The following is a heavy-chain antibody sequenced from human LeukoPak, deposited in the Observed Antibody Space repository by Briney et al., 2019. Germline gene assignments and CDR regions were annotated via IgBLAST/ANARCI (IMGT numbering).Heavy chain of an antibody. CDR1: GLTFSSYA. V-gene: IGHV3-23*01. CDR3: AKKSSKWELLRGGYFDY. J-gene: IGHJ4*02. Sequence: GGSLRLSCAASGLTFSSYAMSWVRQAPGKGPEWVSAISGSGGSTYYADSVKGRFTISRDNSKNTLYLQMNSLRAEDTAVYYCAKKSSKWELLRGGYFDYWGQGTLVTVSS. D-gene: IGHD1-26*01. CDR2: ISGSGGST.